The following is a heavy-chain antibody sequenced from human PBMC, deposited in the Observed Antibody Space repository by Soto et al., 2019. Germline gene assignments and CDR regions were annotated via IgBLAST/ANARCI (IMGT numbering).Heavy chain of an antibody. CDR2: VSPIFGTA. V-gene: IGHV1-69*12. CDR3: ARDSYCGGDCYFNYYYYGMDV. J-gene: IGHJ6*02. D-gene: IGHD2-21*02. CDR1: GGTFSSYA. Sequence: QVQLVQSGAEVKKPGSSVKVSCKASGGTFSSYAISWVRQAPGQGLEWMGGVSPIFGTANYAQKFQGRVTITADESTSTAYMELSRLRSEDTAVYYCARDSYCGGDCYFNYYYYGMDVWGQGTTVTVSS.